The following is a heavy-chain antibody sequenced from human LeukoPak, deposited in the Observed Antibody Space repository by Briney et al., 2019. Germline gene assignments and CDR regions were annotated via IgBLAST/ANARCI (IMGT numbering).Heavy chain of an antibody. D-gene: IGHD3-3*01. CDR2: ISSSGSTI. CDR1: VFTFSIYD. J-gene: IGHJ4*02. CDR3: AGGPYYDFWSGDSRAVNFYY. Sequence: GGSLRLSRAASVFTFSIYDMDWVREAPGKGLEWVSYISSSGSTIYYADSVKGRYTISRDNAKNSLYLQMNSMRAEDTAVYYLAGGPYYDFWSGDSRAVNFYYWGQGTLVTVSS. V-gene: IGHV3-48*03.